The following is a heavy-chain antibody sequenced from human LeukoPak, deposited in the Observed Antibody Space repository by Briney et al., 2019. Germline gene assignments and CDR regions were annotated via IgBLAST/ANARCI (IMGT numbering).Heavy chain of an antibody. CDR3: ARDGAWTTVTTWGGYFDY. D-gene: IGHD4-17*01. CDR2: IWYDGSNK. CDR1: GFTFSSYG. Sequence: PGRSLRLSCAASGFTFSSYGMHWVRQAPGKGLEWVAVIWYDGSNKYYADSVKGRFTIYRDNSKNTLYLQMNSLRAEDTAVYYCARDGAWTTVTTWGGYFDYWGQGTLVTVSS. V-gene: IGHV3-33*01. J-gene: IGHJ4*02.